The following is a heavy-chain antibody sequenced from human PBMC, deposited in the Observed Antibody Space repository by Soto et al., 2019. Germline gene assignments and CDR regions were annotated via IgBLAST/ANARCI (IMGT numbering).Heavy chain of an antibody. V-gene: IGHV3-23*01. J-gene: IGHJ5*02. CDR3: AIGYSYATLDP. CDR2: ISGSGGDT. D-gene: IGHD5-18*01. Sequence: GSLRLSCAASGFTFSSYAMSWVRQAPGKGLEWVSAISGSGGDTYYADSVKGRFTISRDNSKNTLYLQMNSLRVEDTAVYYCAIGYSYATLDPWGKGTRVTVSS. CDR1: GFTFSSYA.